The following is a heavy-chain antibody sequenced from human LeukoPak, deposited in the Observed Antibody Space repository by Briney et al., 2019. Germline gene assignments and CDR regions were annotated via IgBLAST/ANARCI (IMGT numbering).Heavy chain of an antibody. Sequence: ASVKVSCKASGYTFTNYGISWVRQAPGQGLEWMGWISAYNSNTNYAQKLQGRVTMTTDTSTSTAYMELRSLTSDDTAVYYCARVGAYCTSTSCLDYWGQGTLVTVSS. D-gene: IGHD2-2*01. CDR1: GYTFTNYG. CDR2: ISAYNSNT. V-gene: IGHV1-18*01. CDR3: ARVGAYCTSTSCLDY. J-gene: IGHJ4*02.